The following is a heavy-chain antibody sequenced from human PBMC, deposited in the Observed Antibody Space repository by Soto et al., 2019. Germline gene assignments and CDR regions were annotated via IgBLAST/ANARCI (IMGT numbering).Heavy chain of an antibody. CDR3: ARTIIVGAPHFDY. CDR1: GFTFSSYA. Sequence: QVQLVESGGGVVQPGRSLRLSCAASGFTFSSYAMHWVRQAPGKGPEWVAVISYDGSNKYYADSVKGRFTISRDNSKNTLYLQMNSLRAEDTAVYYCARTIIVGAPHFDYWGQGTLVTVSS. D-gene: IGHD1-26*01. J-gene: IGHJ4*02. CDR2: ISYDGSNK. V-gene: IGHV3-30-3*01.